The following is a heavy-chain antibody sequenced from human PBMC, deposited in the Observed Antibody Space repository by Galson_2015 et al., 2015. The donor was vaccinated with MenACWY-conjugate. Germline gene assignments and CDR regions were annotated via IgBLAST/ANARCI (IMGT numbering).Heavy chain of an antibody. D-gene: IGHD3-10*01. CDR3: VRWGVPFAMDV. Sequence: SLRLSCAGSGFTFTNYWMNWVRQAPGKGLQWVANISPDGTTKQYADSVKGRFTISRDNAENLLYLQIDSLRAEDTAVYYCVRWGVPFAMDVWGRGTTVTVSS. V-gene: IGHV3-7*03. CDR1: GFTFTNYW. J-gene: IGHJ6*04. CDR2: ISPDGTTK.